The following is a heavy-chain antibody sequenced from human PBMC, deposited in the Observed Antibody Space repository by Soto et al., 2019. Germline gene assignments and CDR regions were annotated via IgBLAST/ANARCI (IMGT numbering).Heavy chain of an antibody. CDR2: INHSGST. J-gene: IGHJ4*02. D-gene: IGHD5-18*01. Sequence: QVQLQQWGAGLLKPSETLSLTCAVYGGSFSGYYWTWIRQPPGKGLEWIGEINHSGSTNYNPSLKSRVTVSVDTSKTQFARNPSSVTAAATAVYYCASAANKRGYSYGPDFWGQGPLVTVSS. CDR3: ASAANKRGYSYGPDF. V-gene: IGHV4-34*01. CDR1: GGSFSGYY.